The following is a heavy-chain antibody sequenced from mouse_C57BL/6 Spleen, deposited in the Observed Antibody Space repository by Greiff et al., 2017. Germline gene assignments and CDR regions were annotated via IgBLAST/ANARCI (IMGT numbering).Heavy chain of an antibody. D-gene: IGHD3-2*02. V-gene: IGHV1-69*01. J-gene: IGHJ3*01. Sequence: VQLQQPGAELVMPGASVKLFCKASGYTFTSHRMHWVKQRPGQGLEWIGEIDPSDSYTNYNQKFKGKSTLTVAKASSTAYMQLSSLTSEDSAVYYCARQAQATSAWFAYWGQGTLVTVSA. CDR2: IDPSDSYT. CDR3: ARQAQATSAWFAY. CDR1: GYTFTSHR.